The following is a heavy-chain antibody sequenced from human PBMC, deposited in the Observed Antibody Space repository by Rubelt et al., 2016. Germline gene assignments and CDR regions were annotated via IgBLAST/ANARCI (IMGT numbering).Heavy chain of an antibody. CDR1: GGSISSYY. V-gene: IGHV4-59*12. Sequence: QVQLQESGPGLVKPSETLSLTCTVSGGSISSYYWSWIRQPPGKGLEWIGEISHSGSTNFNPSLKSRLTISVDTSKKQFSLNLTSVTAADTAVYYCAKIFGYCSGSSCYRWIDPWGQGTLVTVSS. CDR2: ISHSGST. CDR3: AKIFGYCSGSSCYRWIDP. D-gene: IGHD2-2*03. J-gene: IGHJ5*02.